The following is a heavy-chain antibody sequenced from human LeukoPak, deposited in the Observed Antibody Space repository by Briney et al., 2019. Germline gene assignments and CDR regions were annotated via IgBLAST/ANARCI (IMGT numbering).Heavy chain of an antibody. CDR2: INAGNGNT. J-gene: IGHJ3*02. D-gene: IGHD1-1*01. Sequence: GASVKVSCKASGYTFTSYAMHWVRQAPGQRLEWMGWINAGNGNTKYSQKFQGRVTITRDTSASTAYMELSSLRSEDTAVYYCASWLGYNWNDGGAFDIWGQGTMVTVSS. V-gene: IGHV1-3*01. CDR1: GYTFTSYA. CDR3: ASWLGYNWNDGGAFDI.